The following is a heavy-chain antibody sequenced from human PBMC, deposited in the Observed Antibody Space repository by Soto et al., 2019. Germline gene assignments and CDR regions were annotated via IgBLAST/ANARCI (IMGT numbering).Heavy chain of an antibody. CDR1: GFTFSHYA. V-gene: IGHV3-30-3*01. CDR2: ISYDGSKK. D-gene: IGHD6-19*01. CDR3: ARDVAGKNWFDP. J-gene: IGHJ5*02. Sequence: QVQLVESGGGVVQPGRSLRLSCAASGFTFSHYAMHWVRQAPGKGLEWVAIISYDGSKKYYGDSVKGRFTISRDNSKNTMDLQINSLRVEDTAVYYCARDVAGKNWFDPWGQGTQVTVSS.